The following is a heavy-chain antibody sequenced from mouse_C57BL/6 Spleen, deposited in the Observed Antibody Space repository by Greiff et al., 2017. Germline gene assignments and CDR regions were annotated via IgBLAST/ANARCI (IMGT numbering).Heavy chain of an antibody. CDR3: ARHEDRGYYDPVYFDY. V-gene: IGHV1-62-2*01. CDR2: FYPGSGSI. Sequence: QVQLQQSGAELVKPGASVKLSCKASGYTFTEYTIHWVKQRSGQGLEWIGWFYPGSGSIKYNEKFKDKATLTADKSSSTVYMELSRLTSEDSAVXFCARHEDRGYYDPVYFDYWGQGTTLTVSS. J-gene: IGHJ2*01. D-gene: IGHD2-4*01. CDR1: GYTFTEYT.